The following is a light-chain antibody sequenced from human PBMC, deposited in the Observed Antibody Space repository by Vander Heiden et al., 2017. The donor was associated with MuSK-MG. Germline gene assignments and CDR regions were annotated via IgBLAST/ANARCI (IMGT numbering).Light chain of an antibody. CDR3: CSESGRYTNWV. J-gene: IGLJ3*02. CDR2: DVS. Sequence: QSALTQPRSVSGSPGQSVTISCTGTSSDVGAYQRVFWCQQHPGKAPKLMIYDVSKRPSGVPDRFSGSKSDNTASLTISGLQPEDEADYYCCSESGRYTNWVFGGGTRLTVL. CDR1: SSDVGAYQR. V-gene: IGLV2-11*01.